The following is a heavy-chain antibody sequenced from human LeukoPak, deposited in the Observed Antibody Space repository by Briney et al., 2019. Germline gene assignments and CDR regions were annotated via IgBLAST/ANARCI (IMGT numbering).Heavy chain of an antibody. J-gene: IGHJ1*01. D-gene: IGHD2-21*02. CDR1: GFTFNAFG. Sequence: GRSLRLSCAASGFTFNAFGMNWVRQAPGKGLEWVSYIGTTSGAIYYADSVKGRFTISRDSAKNSLYLQMNSLRAEDTAVYYCTSWGDTTAEYFQRWGQGTLVTVSS. CDR3: TSWGDTTAEYFQR. V-gene: IGHV3-48*01. CDR2: IGTTSGAI.